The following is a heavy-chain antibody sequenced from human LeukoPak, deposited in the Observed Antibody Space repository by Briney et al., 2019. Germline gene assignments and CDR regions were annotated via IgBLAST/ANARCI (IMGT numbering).Heavy chain of an antibody. CDR1: GGSISSYY. D-gene: IGHD3-22*01. Sequence: SETLSLTCTVSGGSISSYYWSWIRQPPGKGLEWIGYIYYIGSTNYNPSLKSRVTISVDTSKNQFSLKLSSVTAADTAVYYCARVEITMIENWFDPWGQGTLVTVSS. V-gene: IGHV4-59*01. CDR2: IYYIGST. CDR3: ARVEITMIENWFDP. J-gene: IGHJ5*02.